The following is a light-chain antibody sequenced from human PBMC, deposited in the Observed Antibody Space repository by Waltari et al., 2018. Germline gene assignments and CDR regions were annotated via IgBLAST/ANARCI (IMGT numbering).Light chain of an antibody. CDR3: QQSFSSPWT. CDR2: GAS. J-gene: IGKJ1*01. CDR1: QSISSN. Sequence: EIVMTQSPATLFVSPGERATLSCRASQSISSNLAWYQQKPGQAPRLLMYGASTRATAIPARFSGSGSGTEFALTISSLQSEDSAVYYCQQSFSSPWTFGQGTTVNI. V-gene: IGKV3-15*01.